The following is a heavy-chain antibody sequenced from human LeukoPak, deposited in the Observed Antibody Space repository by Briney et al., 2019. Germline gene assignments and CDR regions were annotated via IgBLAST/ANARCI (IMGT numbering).Heavy chain of an antibody. CDR1: GFTFDEYA. CDR2: ISWNSGSK. V-gene: IGHV3-9*01. Sequence: PGRSLRLSCAASGFTFDEYAMHWLRQAPGKGLEWVSGISWNSGSKGYAGSVKGRFTISRDNAKNSLYLQMNSLRSEDTALYYCAKDNIRIVVAGTIDYWGQGTLVTVSS. J-gene: IGHJ4*02. D-gene: IGHD6-19*01. CDR3: AKDNIRIVVAGTIDY.